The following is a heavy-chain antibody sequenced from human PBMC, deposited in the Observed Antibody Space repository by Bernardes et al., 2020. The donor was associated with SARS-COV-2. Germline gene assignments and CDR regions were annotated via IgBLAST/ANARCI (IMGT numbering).Heavy chain of an antibody. Sequence: SETLSLTCTVSGGSISSSSYYWGWIRQPPGKGLEWIGSIYYSGSTYYNPSLKSRVTISVDTSKNQFSLKLSSVTAADTAVYYCARPVYYYDSSGYYEYYFDYWGQGTLVTVSS. D-gene: IGHD3-22*01. CDR1: GGSISSSSYY. CDR2: IYYSGST. V-gene: IGHV4-39*01. CDR3: ARPVYYYDSSGYYEYYFDY. J-gene: IGHJ4*02.